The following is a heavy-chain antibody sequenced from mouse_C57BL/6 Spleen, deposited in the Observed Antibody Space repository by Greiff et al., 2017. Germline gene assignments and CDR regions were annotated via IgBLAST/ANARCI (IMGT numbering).Heavy chain of an antibody. J-gene: IGHJ1*03. Sequence: VQLQQSGTVLARPGASVKMSCKTSGYTFTSYWMHWVKQRPGQGLEWIGAIYPGNSDTNYNQKFKGKATLTVDTSSSTAYMQLSSLTSEDSAVYDVAITTVLDHWYGDVWGTGTTVTVSS. CDR3: AITTVLDHWYGDV. CDR2: IYPGNSDT. CDR1: GYTFTSYW. D-gene: IGHD1-1*01. V-gene: IGHV1-5*01.